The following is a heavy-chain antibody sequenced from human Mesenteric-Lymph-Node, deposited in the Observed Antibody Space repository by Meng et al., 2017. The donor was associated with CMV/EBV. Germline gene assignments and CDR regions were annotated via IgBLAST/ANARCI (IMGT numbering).Heavy chain of an antibody. D-gene: IGHD2-8*02. V-gene: IGHV1-18*04. CDR1: GYIFSSHG. CDR2: ISVYTGKT. J-gene: IGHJ5*02. Sequence: CKASGYIFSSHGVTWVRQAPGQGLEWMGWISVYTGKTNYAEHLQGRLTLTTDTSTDTAYMDLQSLTSDDTAVYYCARVEVSAPDWFDLWGQGTLVTVSS. CDR3: ARVEVSAPDWFDL.